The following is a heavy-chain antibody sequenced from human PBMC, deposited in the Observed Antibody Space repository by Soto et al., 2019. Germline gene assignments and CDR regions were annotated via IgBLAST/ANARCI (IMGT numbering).Heavy chain of an antibody. J-gene: IGHJ4*02. CDR3: ARVLSGSSLFDY. V-gene: IGHV4-59*01. CDR1: GGSIISDY. Sequence: LSLTCTVSGGSIISDYWSWIRQPPGKGLEWIGYISYSGSTNYNPSLKSLVTISVDTSKNQFSLKLFSVTAADTAVYYCARVLSGSSLFDYWGQGTLVTVSS. D-gene: IGHD1-26*01. CDR2: ISYSGST.